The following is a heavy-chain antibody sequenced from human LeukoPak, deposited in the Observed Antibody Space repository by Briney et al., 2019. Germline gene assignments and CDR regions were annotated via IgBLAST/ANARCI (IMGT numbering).Heavy chain of an antibody. Sequence: PGGSLRLSCAASGFTFSNYAMSWVRQAPGKGLEWVAVISYDGSYKYYADSMKGRFTISRDNSKNTLYLQMNSLRAEDTAVYYCARGQRRHTDMAPSFDYWGQGTLVTVSS. J-gene: IGHJ4*02. CDR3: ARGQRRHTDMAPSFDY. CDR2: ISYDGSYK. V-gene: IGHV3-30*04. D-gene: IGHD5-18*01. CDR1: GFTFSNYA.